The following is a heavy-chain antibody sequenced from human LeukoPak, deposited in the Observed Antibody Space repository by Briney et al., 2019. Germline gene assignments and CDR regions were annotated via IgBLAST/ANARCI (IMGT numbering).Heavy chain of an antibody. V-gene: IGHV3-30*04. D-gene: IGHD6-13*01. CDR2: ISSDGRNT. CDR1: GFTFAKHA. Sequence: GGSLRVSCAASGFTFAKHAMDWVRQAPGNGLEWVAVISSDGRNTYYADSVRGRFTISRDNSRNIVFLQMNSLRIDDTALYYCARVEGAAAGSGLDFDLWGQGTLVTVSS. CDR3: ARVEGAAAGSGLDFDL. J-gene: IGHJ4*02.